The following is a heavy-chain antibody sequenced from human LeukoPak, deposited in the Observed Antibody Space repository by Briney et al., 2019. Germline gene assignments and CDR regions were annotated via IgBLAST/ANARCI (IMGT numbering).Heavy chain of an antibody. Sequence: GGSLRLSCAASGFTFSSYSMNWVRQAPGKGLEWVSSISSSSSYIYYADSVKGRFTISRDNAKNSLYLQMNSLRAEDTAVYYCARDWESRDGYNPHDAFDIRGQGTMVTVSS. CDR1: GFTFSSYS. CDR2: ISSSSSYI. V-gene: IGHV3-21*01. J-gene: IGHJ3*02. D-gene: IGHD5-24*01. CDR3: ARDWESRDGYNPHDAFDI.